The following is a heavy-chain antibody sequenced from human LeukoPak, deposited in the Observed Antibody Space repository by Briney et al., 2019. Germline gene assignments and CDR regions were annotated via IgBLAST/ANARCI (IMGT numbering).Heavy chain of an antibody. CDR1: GYTFTSYS. J-gene: IGHJ4*02. CDR2: ISAYNGNT. V-gene: IGHV1-18*01. CDR3: ARDHCSGGSCYYYFDY. D-gene: IGHD2-15*01. Sequence: GASVKVSCKASGYTFTSYSISWVRQAPGQGLEWMGWISAYNGNTNYAQKLQGRVTMTTDTSTSTAYMELRSLRSDDTAVYYCARDHCSGGSCYYYFDYWGQGTLVTVSS.